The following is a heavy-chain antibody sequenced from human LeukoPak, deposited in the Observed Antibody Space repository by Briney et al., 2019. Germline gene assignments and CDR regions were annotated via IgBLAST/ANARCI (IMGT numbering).Heavy chain of an antibody. J-gene: IGHJ4*02. CDR3: ARDRGLVVQGVFYYFDY. Sequence: PGGTLRLSCTASGFTFSDYYKSWIRQPPGKGLEWVSYITNSCSTIYYADSVKGRFTISRDNAKNSLYLQMNSLRAEDTAVYYCARDRGLVVQGVFYYFDYWGQGTLVTVSS. V-gene: IGHV3-11*01. D-gene: IGHD3-10*01. CDR1: GFTFSDYY. CDR2: ITNSCSTI.